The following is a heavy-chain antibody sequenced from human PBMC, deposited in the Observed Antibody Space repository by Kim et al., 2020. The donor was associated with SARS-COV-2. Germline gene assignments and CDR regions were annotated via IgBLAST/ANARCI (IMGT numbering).Heavy chain of an antibody. CDR2: IDSSSSKI. J-gene: IGHJ3*02. CDR1: GFSLSTYV. V-gene: IGHV3-48*02. CDR3: AREGYGGIAFDI. D-gene: IGHD5-18*01. Sequence: GGSLRLSCTASGFSLSTYVMQWVRQAPGKGLEWLSYIDSSSSKIYYANSLKGRFTVSRDNAKNSLFLQMNSLREEDTANYYCAREGYGGIAFDIWGRGT.